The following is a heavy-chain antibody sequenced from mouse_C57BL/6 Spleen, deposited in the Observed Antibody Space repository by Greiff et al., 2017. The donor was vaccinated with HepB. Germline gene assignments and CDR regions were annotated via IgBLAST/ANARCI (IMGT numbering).Heavy chain of an antibody. V-gene: IGHV3-6*01. J-gene: IGHJ4*01. D-gene: IGHD1-1*01. CDR2: ISYDGSN. CDR1: GYSITSGYY. Sequence: EVKLQQSGPGLVKPSQSLSLTCSVTGYSITSGYYWNWIRQFPGNKLEWMGYISYDGSNNYNPSLKNRISITRDTSKNQFFLKLNSVTTEDTATYYCAITVVAYYYAMDYWGQGTSVTVSS. CDR3: AITVVAYYYAMDY.